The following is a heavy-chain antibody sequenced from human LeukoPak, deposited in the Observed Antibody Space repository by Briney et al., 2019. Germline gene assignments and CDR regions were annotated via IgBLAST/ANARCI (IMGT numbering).Heavy chain of an antibody. Sequence: SETLSLTCTVSGGSMRSHYWSWIRQTPGKGLEWIGYIDYSGSTGYNPSLQSRVTISVDTSKNQFSLKLTSVTATDTAVYYCARLINNDNSGDADTFDMWGQGTVVTVFS. J-gene: IGHJ3*02. D-gene: IGHD3-22*01. CDR2: IDYSGST. V-gene: IGHV4-59*11. CDR3: ARLINNDNSGDADTFDM. CDR1: GGSMRSHY.